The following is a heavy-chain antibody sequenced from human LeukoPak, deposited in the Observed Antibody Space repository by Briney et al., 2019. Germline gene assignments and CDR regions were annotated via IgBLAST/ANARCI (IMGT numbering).Heavy chain of an antibody. CDR1: GHIFTAYY. CDR2: VNPNRGGT. D-gene: IGHD2-15*01. J-gene: IGHJ3*02. Sequence: GASETVSCKASGHIFTAYYIHWLRQAPPQGLEWVGWVNPNRGGTSFEPHFQDRVTLTRETSISTVYMELSRLRSDVAAVYFCARDLSGGALGAFDIWGQGTMVTVSS. V-gene: IGHV1-2*02. CDR3: ARDLSGGALGAFDI.